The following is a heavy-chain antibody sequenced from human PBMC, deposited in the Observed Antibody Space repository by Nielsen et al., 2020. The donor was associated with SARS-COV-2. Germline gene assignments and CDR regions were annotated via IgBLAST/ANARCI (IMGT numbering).Heavy chain of an antibody. CDR3: ARDRGSSGWYGAGASYYYYGMDV. V-gene: IGHV1-2*06. D-gene: IGHD6-19*01. CDR1: GYTFTGYY. CDR2: INPNSGGT. J-gene: IGHJ6*02. Sequence: ASMKVSCKASGYTFTGYYMHWVRQAPGQGLEWMGRINPNSGGTIYAQKFQGRVTMTRDTSISTAYMELSRLRSDDTAVYYCARDRGSSGWYGAGASYYYYGMDVWGQGTTVTVSS.